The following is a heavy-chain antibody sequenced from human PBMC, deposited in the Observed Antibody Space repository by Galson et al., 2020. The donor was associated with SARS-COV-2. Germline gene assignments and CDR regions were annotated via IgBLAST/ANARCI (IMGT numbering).Heavy chain of an antibody. CDR1: GYTFTSYG. CDR2: ISAYNGNT. D-gene: IGHD1-26*01. J-gene: IGHJ4*02. CDR3: ARDRSLVSGSSPFDY. Sequence: ASVKVSCKASGYTFTSYGISWVRQAPGQGLEWMGWISAYNGNTNYAQKLQGRVTMTTDTSTSTAYMELRSLRSDDTAVYYCARDRSLVSGSSPFDYWGQGTLVTVSS. V-gene: IGHV1-18*01.